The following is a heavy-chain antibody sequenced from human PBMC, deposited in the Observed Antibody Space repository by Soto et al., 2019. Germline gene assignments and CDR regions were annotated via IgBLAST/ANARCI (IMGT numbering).Heavy chain of an antibody. D-gene: IGHD3-10*01. CDR3: ARVPGGALPPNYYYYGMDV. CDR2: ISGSGGST. V-gene: IGHV3-23*01. CDR1: GFTFSGYA. Sequence: GGSQRLSCAASGFTFSGYAMSWVRQAPGKGLEWVSAISGSGGSTYYADSVKGRFTISRDNAKNTLYLQMNSLRAEDTAVYYCARVPGGALPPNYYYYGMDVWGQGTTVTVSS. J-gene: IGHJ6*02.